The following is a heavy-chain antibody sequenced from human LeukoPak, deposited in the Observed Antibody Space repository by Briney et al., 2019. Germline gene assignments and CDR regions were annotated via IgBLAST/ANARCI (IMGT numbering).Heavy chain of an antibody. Sequence: SETLSLTCTVSGGSISSYYWSWIRQPPGKGLEWIGYIYYSGSTNYNPSLKSRVTISVDTSKNQFSLKLSSVTAADTAVHYCARGTGYCSGGSCSWGQGTLVTVSS. CDR1: GGSISSYY. J-gene: IGHJ5*02. D-gene: IGHD2-15*01. CDR2: IYYSGST. CDR3: ARGTGYCSGGSCS. V-gene: IGHV4-59*01.